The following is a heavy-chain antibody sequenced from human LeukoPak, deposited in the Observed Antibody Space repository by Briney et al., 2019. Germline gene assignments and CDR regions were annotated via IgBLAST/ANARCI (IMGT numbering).Heavy chain of an antibody. CDR3: AKAGIVATMNADWFDP. J-gene: IGHJ5*02. Sequence: ASVKVSCKASGYTFPSYDINWVRQATGQGLEWMGWMNPNSGNTGYAQKFQGRVTMTRDTSISTAYMELSSLRSEDTAVYYCAKAGIVATMNADWFDPWGQGTLVTVSS. CDR2: MNPNSGNT. D-gene: IGHD5-12*01. V-gene: IGHV1-8*01. CDR1: GYTFPSYD.